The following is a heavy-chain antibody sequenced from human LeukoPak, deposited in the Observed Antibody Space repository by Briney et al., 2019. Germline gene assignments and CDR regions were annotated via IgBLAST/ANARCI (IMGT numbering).Heavy chain of an antibody. CDR2: IYYSGST. Sequence: SETLSLTCTVSGGSISSYYWSWIRQPPGKGLEWIGYIYYSGSTNYNPSLKSRVTISVDTSKNQFSLKLSSVTAADTAVYYCARSFNDYYDSSGHDAFDIWGQGTMVTVSS. CDR3: ARSFNDYYDSSGHDAFDI. V-gene: IGHV4-59*01. J-gene: IGHJ3*02. D-gene: IGHD3-22*01. CDR1: GGSISSYY.